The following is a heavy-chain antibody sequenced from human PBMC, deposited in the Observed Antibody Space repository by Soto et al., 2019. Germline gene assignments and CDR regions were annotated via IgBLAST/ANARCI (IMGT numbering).Heavy chain of an antibody. D-gene: IGHD3-10*01. CDR1: GFTFGRDW. J-gene: IGHJ4*01. V-gene: IGHV3-7*01. Sequence: VGSLRLSCADPGFTFGRDWMSWVREAPGKGLEWLATIKVDASEKKYVDSVKGRFTMSRDNAKNSLYLQMDSLRAEDTAVYYCPRDSGYGSGASVNHSLDYWGHGTLLTVSS. CDR2: IKVDASEK. CDR3: PRDSGYGSGASVNHSLDY.